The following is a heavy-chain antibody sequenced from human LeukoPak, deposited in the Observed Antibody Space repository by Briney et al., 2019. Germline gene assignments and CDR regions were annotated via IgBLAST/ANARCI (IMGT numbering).Heavy chain of an antibody. Sequence: SETLSLTCTVSGGSISSGSYYWSWIRQPAGKGLEWIGRIYTSGSTNYNPSLKSRVTISVDTSKNQFSLKLNSVTAADTAVYYCARGGRTGITMADWGQGTLVTVSS. V-gene: IGHV4-61*02. CDR1: GGSISSGSYY. D-gene: IGHD3-10*01. CDR3: ARGGRTGITMAD. J-gene: IGHJ4*02. CDR2: IYTSGST.